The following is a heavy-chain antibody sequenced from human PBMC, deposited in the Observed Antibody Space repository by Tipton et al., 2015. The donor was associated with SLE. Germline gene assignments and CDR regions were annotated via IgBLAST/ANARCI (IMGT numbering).Heavy chain of an antibody. CDR2: IHYSGIT. CDR3: ARPRVGLDYIWGSYRPRGTFDY. J-gene: IGHJ4*02. Sequence: LRLSCTVSGGSISSNVYYWGWIRQPPGKGLEWIGNIHYSGITYYNPSLKSRVTISIDTPKSQFSLKLSSVTAADTAVYYCARPRVGLDYIWGSYRPRGTFDYWGQGSLVTVSS. V-gene: IGHV4-39*07. CDR1: GGSISSNVYY. D-gene: IGHD3-16*02.